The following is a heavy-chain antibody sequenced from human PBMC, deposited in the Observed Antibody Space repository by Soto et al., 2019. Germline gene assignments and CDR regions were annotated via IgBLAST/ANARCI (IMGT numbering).Heavy chain of an antibody. CDR2: ISGSGGST. D-gene: IGHD5-18*01. CDR1: GFTFSSYA. J-gene: IGHJ5*02. CDR3: AKVNQADTAMGRFDP. Sequence: GWSLRLSCAASGFTFSSYAMSWVRQAPGKGLEWVSAISGSGGSTYYADSVKGRFTISRDNSKNTLYLQMNSLRAEDTAVYYCAKVNQADTAMGRFDPWGQGTLVTVSS. V-gene: IGHV3-23*01.